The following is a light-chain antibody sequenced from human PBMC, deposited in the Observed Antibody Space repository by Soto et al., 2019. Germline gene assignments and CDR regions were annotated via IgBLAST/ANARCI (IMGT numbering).Light chain of an antibody. CDR3: QQYGSSSRR. CDR2: GAS. Sequence: DIVLTQSPGTLSLSPGERATLSCRASQSVSSYLAWYQQKPGQAPRLLIYGASSRATGIPDRFSGGGSGTDFTLTISRLEPDDFAVYYCQQYGSSSRRFGQGIKVEVK. J-gene: IGKJ1*01. V-gene: IGKV3-20*01. CDR1: QSVSSY.